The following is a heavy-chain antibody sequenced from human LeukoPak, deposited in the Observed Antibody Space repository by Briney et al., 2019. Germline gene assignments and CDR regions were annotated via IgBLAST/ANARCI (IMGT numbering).Heavy chain of an antibody. CDR1: GYTFTSYD. V-gene: IGHV1-8*01. Sequence: ASVKLSCKASGYTFTSYDINCVRQATGRGLERKGWMNLNSGNTGYAQKFQGRVTMTRNTSISTAYMELSRLRCEDTAVNYFALWSQLACYFYYYHMDHWGNGTTVTVSS. J-gene: IGHJ6*03. CDR3: ALWSQLACYFYYYHMDH. CDR2: MNLNSGNT. D-gene: IGHD3-10*01.